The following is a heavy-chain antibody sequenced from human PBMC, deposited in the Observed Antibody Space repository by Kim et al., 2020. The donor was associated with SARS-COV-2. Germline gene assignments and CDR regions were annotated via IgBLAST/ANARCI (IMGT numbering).Heavy chain of an antibody. CDR3: ARETSITIFGVVTHASYFDY. CDR1: GGSISSYY. Sequence: SETLSLTCTVSGGSISSYYWSWIRRPPGKGLEWIGYIYYSGSTNYNPSLKSRVTISVDTSKNQFSLKLSSVTAADTAVYYCARETSITIFGVVTHASYFDYWGQGTLVTVSS. J-gene: IGHJ4*02. V-gene: IGHV4-59*01. CDR2: IYYSGST. D-gene: IGHD3-3*01.